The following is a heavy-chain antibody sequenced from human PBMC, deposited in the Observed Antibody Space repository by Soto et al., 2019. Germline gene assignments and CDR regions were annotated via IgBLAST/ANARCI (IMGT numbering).Heavy chain of an antibody. V-gene: IGHV1-69*18. CDR2: IIPVYRTS. D-gene: IGHD4-17*01. CDR1: GVTFTSYA. CDR3: AKDGSWYGGGGES. Sequence: QVQLVQSGAEVKKPGSSVKVSCSASGVTFTSYAFTWVRQAPGQGLEWMGNIIPVYRTSTYAQRFQGRLTISADEATNTVYIELSSLSYEDTDVYFCAKDGSWYGGGGESWGQGTLVIVSS. J-gene: IGHJ4*02.